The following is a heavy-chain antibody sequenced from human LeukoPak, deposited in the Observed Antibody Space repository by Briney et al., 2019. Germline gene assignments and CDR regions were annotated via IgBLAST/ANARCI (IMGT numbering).Heavy chain of an antibody. J-gene: IGHJ4*02. CDR3: ARDRGSSGWYYFDY. CDR1: GLTFRRSA. V-gene: IGHV3-30*02. Sequence: GGSLRLSCATSGLTFRRSAMHWVRQAPGKGLEWVAFVYSDGSSTYYADSVKGRFTISRDNSKDTLYLQMNSLRAEDTAVYYCARDRGSSGWYYFDYWGQGTLVTVSS. CDR2: VYSDGSST. D-gene: IGHD6-19*01.